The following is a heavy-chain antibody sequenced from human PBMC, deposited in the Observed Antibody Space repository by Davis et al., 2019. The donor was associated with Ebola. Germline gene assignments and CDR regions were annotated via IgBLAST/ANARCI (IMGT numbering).Heavy chain of an antibody. J-gene: IGHJ4*02. V-gene: IGHV3-23*01. CDR2: VSPDGSDI. Sequence: GESLKISCAASGFTFSSYAMSWVRQAPGEGLVWVSYVSPDGSDIRYADSVKGRLTISRDNSKNTLYLQMNSLRAEDTAVYYCAKDYFDYWGQGTLVTVSS. CDR1: GFTFSSYA. CDR3: AKDYFDY.